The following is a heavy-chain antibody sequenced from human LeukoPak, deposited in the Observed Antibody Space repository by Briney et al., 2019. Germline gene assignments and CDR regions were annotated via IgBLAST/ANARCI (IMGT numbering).Heavy chain of an antibody. Sequence: SETLSLTCTVSGGSLSGHYWGWIRQSPGKGLEYIGEIDHSGSTKNSPSLKSRVTISIDTSKNQFSLKLNSVTAADTAVYYCARDRLRWPKIDYWGQGTLVTVSS. CDR2: IDHSGST. V-gene: IGHV4-34*01. CDR1: GGSLSGHY. J-gene: IGHJ4*02. CDR3: ARDRLRWPKIDY. D-gene: IGHD4-23*01.